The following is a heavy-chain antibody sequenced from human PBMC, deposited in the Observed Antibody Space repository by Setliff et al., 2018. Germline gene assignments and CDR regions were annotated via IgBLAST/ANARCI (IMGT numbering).Heavy chain of an antibody. Sequence: GASVKVSCKAYGYTFSRNYITWVRQAPGRGLEWMGWISGYNGHTDYAQKLQDRLTMTTDTSTSTVYMELRSLRSDDTAVYYCVRDVFPYHYEGAFDIWGQGTMVTVSS. CDR2: ISGYNGHT. J-gene: IGHJ3*02. V-gene: IGHV1-18*01. CDR3: VRDVFPYHYEGAFDI. D-gene: IGHD3-22*01. CDR1: GYTFSRNY.